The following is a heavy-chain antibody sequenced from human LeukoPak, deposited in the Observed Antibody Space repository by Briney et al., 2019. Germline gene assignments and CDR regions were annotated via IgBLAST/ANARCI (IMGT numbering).Heavy chain of an antibody. CDR2: ISVSGGST. V-gene: IGHV3-23*01. CDR3: AKEAISGSSDS. J-gene: IGHJ5*01. Sequence: GGSLRLSCAVSGFTFSSYAMSWVRQAPGKGLEWVSVISVSGGSTYYADSVKGRFTISRDNSKNTLYLQMDSLRAEDTAVYYCAKEAISGSSDSWGQGTLVTVSS. CDR1: GFTFSSYA. D-gene: IGHD1-26*01.